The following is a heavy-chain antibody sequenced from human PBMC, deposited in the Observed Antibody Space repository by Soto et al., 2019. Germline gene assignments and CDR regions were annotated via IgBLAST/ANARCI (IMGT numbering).Heavy chain of an antibody. CDR2: ISGSGGST. J-gene: IGHJ3*01. Sequence: GGSLRLSCAASGFTFSSYAMSWVRQAPGKGLEWVSAISGSGGSTYYADSVKGRFTISRDNSKNTLYLQMNSLRAEDTAVYYCAKDQWIVLGVVVIIDAFDLWGQGTMVTVSS. D-gene: IGHD3-22*01. V-gene: IGHV3-23*01. CDR3: AKDQWIVLGVVVIIDAFDL. CDR1: GFTFSSYA.